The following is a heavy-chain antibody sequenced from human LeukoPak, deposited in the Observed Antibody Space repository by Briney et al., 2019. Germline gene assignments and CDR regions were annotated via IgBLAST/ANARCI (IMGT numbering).Heavy chain of an antibody. CDR2: IYYSGST. CDR3: ARVQYSSSWSYYYYYMDV. V-gene: IGHV4-59*01. Sequence: PSETLSLTCTVSGGSISSYYWSWIRQPPGKGMEWIGYIYYSGSTNYNPSLKSRFTISVDTSKNQFSLKLSSVTAADTAVYYCARVQYSSSWSYYYYYMDVWGKGTTVTVSS. J-gene: IGHJ6*03. CDR1: GGSISSYY. D-gene: IGHD6-13*01.